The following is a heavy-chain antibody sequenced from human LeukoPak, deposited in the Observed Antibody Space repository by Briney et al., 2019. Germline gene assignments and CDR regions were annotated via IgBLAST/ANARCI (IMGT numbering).Heavy chain of an antibody. CDR1: GGTFSSYA. V-gene: IGHV1-69*05. CDR2: IIPIFGTA. CDR3: ASSLVVPAVPSLGYFDY. Sequence: ASVKVSCKASGGTFSSYAISWVRQAPGQGLEWMGGIIPIFGTANYAQKFQGRVTITTDESTSTAYMELSSLRSEDTAVYYCASSLVVPAVPSLGYFDYWGQGTLVTVSS. J-gene: IGHJ4*02. D-gene: IGHD2-2*01.